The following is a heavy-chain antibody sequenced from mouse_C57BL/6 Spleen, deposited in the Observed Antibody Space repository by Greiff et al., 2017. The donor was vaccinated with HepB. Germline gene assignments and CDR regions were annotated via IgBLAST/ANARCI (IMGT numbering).Heavy chain of an antibody. J-gene: IGHJ2*01. D-gene: IGHD1-1*01. V-gene: IGHV1-82*01. CDR1: GYAFSSSW. CDR3: ARWGTTVVAPFDY. Sequence: VQLQQSGPELVKPGASVKISCKASGYAFSSSWMNWVKQRPGKGLEWIGRIYPGDGDTNYNGKFKGKATLTADKSSRTAYMQLSRLTSEDSAVYFCARWGTTVVAPFDYWGQGTTLTVSS. CDR2: IYPGDGDT.